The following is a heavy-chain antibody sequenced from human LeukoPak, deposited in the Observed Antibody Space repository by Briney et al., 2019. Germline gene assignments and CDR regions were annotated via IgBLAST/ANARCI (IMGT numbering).Heavy chain of an antibody. D-gene: IGHD3-10*01. CDR2: IWYDGTNK. J-gene: IGHJ3*02. CDR1: GFTFSSYG. V-gene: IGHV3-33*01. Sequence: GGSLRLSCAASGFTFSSYGMHWVRQAPGKGPEWVALIWYDGTNKYYADSVKGRFTISRDNSKNTLYLQMNSLRAEDTAVYYCARDYALFSDYYSSGFFDDAFDIWGQGTMVTVSS. CDR3: ARDYALFSDYYSSGFFDDAFDI.